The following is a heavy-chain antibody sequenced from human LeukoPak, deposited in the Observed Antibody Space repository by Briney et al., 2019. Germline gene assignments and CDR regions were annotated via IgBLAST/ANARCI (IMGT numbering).Heavy chain of an antibody. D-gene: IGHD4-17*01. CDR2: ISGSGGST. CDR3: AKCYGDYAATAGYYFDF. J-gene: IGHJ4*02. CDR1: RFTFSSYA. Sequence: PGGSLRLSCAVSRFTFSSYAMSWVRQAPGKGLEWVSSISGSGGSTYDAGSVKGRFTISRDNSKNTLYLQMNSLRAEDTALYYCAKCYGDYAATAGYYFDFWGQGTLVTVSS. V-gene: IGHV3-23*01.